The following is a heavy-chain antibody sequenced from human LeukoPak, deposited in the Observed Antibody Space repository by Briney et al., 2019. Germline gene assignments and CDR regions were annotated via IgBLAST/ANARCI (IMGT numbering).Heavy chain of an antibody. V-gene: IGHV3-30-3*01. CDR2: ISYDGSNK. J-gene: IGHJ4*02. CDR3: ATTYYDSSGYFY. CDR1: GFTFSSYA. Sequence: GGSLRLSCAASGFTFSSYAMPWVRQAPGKGLEWVAVISYDGSNKYYADSVKGRFTISRDNSKNTLYLQMNSLRAEDTAVYYCATTYYDSSGYFYWGQGTLVTVSS. D-gene: IGHD3-22*01.